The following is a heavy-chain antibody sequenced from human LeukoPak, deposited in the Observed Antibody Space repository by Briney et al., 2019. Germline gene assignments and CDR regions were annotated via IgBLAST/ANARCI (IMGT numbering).Heavy chain of an antibody. Sequence: GGYLRFSSAASGFTCSSYAMSWVRQAPGKGLKWGSAISGSGGSTYYADSVKGRLTSSTANSTTTLYLRRNSLRATATPYYYSAKGMGLAHYYFYGMDGGREGCSVTVS. J-gene: IGHJ6*01. CDR3: AKGMGLAHYYFYGMDG. V-gene: IGHV3-23*01. CDR1: GFTCSSYA. D-gene: IGHD6-19*01. CDR2: ISGSGGST.